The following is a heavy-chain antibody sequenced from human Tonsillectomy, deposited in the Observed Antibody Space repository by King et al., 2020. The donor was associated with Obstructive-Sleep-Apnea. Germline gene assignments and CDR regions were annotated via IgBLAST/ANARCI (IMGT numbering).Heavy chain of an antibody. Sequence: QLVQSGGGLVQPGGSLRLSCAASGFTLSNHWMSWVRQAPGKGLEWVANIKQDGSEKFYVDSVKGRFIISRDNAKNSLVLQMNSLRAEDTAVYYCARATAGSTLSGGLDPWGQGTLVTVSS. CDR1: GFTLSNHW. CDR2: IKQDGSEK. J-gene: IGHJ5*02. D-gene: IGHD1-7*01. CDR3: ARATAGSTLSGGLDP. V-gene: IGHV3-7*03.